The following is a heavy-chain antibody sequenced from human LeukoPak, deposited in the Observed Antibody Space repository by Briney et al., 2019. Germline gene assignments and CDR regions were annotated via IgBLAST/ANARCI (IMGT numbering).Heavy chain of an antibody. V-gene: IGHV1-8*01. J-gene: IGHJ5*02. CDR3: ARIAVAGNVGYWFDP. Sequence: ASVKVACKASGYTFTSYDINWVRQATGQGLEWMGWMNPNSGNTGYAQKFQGRVTMTRNTSISTAYMELSSLRSEDTAVFYCARIAVAGNVGYWFDPWGQGTLVTVSS. CDR1: GYTFTSYD. CDR2: MNPNSGNT. D-gene: IGHD6-19*01.